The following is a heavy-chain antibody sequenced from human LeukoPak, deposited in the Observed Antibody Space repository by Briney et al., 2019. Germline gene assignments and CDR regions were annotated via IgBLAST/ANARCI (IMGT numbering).Heavy chain of an antibody. CDR3: AMYRGLTMFDY. J-gene: IGHJ4*02. CDR2: ITDDGST. V-gene: IGHV4-39*01. Sequence: PSVTLSFTCFVSGVYISSSSYYWGWIRQPPGKGLEWTGSITDDGSTSYNPSLKSRVTISVDTSKNQFSLKLSSVTAADTAVYYCAMYRGLTMFDYWGQGTLVTVSS. CDR1: GVYISSSSYY. D-gene: IGHD3/OR15-3a*01.